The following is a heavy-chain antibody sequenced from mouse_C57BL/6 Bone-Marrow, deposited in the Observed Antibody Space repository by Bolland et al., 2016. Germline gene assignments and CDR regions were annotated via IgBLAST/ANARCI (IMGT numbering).Heavy chain of an antibody. J-gene: IGHJ2*01. CDR3: ARSPITTVPLDY. Sequence: NYNQKFKGKSTLTVDKSSSTAYMQLSSLTSEDSAVYYCARSPITTVPLDYWGQGIT. D-gene: IGHD1-1*01. V-gene: IGHV1-69*01.